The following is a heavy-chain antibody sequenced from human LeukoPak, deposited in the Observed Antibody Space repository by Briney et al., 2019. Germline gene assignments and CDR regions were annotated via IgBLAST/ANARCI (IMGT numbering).Heavy chain of an antibody. CDR3: ARGGGSRAYFYYSMDV. CDR2: IDWNGGST. CDR1: GFTFDDYG. Sequence: PGGSLRLSCAASGFTFDDYGMSRVRQGPGKGLEWVAGIDWNGGSTAYADSVKGRFTISRDNAKNSLYLQMNSLRAEDTAVFYCARGGGSRAYFYYSMDVWGKGTTVSVSS. J-gene: IGHJ6*03. V-gene: IGHV3-20*04. D-gene: IGHD2-15*01.